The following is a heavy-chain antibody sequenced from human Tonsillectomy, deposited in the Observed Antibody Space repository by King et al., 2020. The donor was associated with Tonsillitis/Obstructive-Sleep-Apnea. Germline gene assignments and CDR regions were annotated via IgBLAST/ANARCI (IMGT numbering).Heavy chain of an antibody. CDR2: ISPSSNYI. D-gene: IGHD1-14*01. V-gene: IGHV3-21*01. CDR3: AKSRALTGHAAFDI. CDR1: GFIFSTYS. Sequence: VQLVESGGGPVKPGGSLRLSCAASGFIFSTYSMHWVRQAPGKGLEWVTSISPSSNYIYYADSVKGRFTISRDNARNSLSLQMNSLGAEDTAVYYCAKSRALTGHAAFDIWGQGTLVIVSS. J-gene: IGHJ3*02.